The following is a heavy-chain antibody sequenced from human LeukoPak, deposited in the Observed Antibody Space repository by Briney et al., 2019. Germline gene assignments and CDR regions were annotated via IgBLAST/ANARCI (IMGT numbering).Heavy chain of an antibody. V-gene: IGHV1-2*06. CDR1: GYTFTGYY. D-gene: IGHD1-20*01. Sequence: ASVKVSCKASGYTFTGYYMSWVRQAPGPGLVWMGRINPNSGGTNYAQKFQGRVTMTRDTSISTAYMELSRLRSDDTAVYYCARVSNWNLHAFDIWVQGTMVTVSS. CDR2: INPNSGGT. CDR3: ARVSNWNLHAFDI. J-gene: IGHJ3*02.